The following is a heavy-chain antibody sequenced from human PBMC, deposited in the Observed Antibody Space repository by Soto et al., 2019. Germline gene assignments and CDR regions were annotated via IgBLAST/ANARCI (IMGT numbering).Heavy chain of an antibody. CDR1: GGSISSSSYY. CDR2: IYYRGNT. V-gene: IGHV4-39*01. J-gene: IGHJ4*02. CDR3: AREGGGYCSGGSCQVDY. D-gene: IGHD2-15*01. Sequence: SETLSLPCTVSGGSISSSSYYWGWIRQPPGKGLEWIGSIYYRGNTYYNPSLKSRVTISVDTSKNQFSLKLSSVTAADTAVYYCAREGGGYCSGGSCQVDYWGQGTLVTVS.